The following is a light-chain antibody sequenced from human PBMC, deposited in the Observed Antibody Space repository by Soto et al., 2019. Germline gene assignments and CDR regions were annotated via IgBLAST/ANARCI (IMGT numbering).Light chain of an antibody. CDR3: QQYNNWPHLT. CDR2: GAS. J-gene: IGKJ4*01. V-gene: IGKV3-15*01. Sequence: EIVMTQSPATLSVSPGERATLSCRASQSVSSNLAWYQQKHGQAPRLLIYGASTRATGIPARFSGSGSGTESTLTISSLQYEDFAVYYCQQYNNWPHLTFGGGTKVEIK. CDR1: QSVSSN.